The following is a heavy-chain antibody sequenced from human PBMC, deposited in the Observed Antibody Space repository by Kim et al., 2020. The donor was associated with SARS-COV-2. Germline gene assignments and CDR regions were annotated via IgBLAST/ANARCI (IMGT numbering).Heavy chain of an antibody. V-gene: IGHV3-21*01. D-gene: IGHD5-12*01. Sequence: GGSLRLSCAASGFTFSSYSMNWVRQAPGKGLEWVSSISSSSSYIYYADSVKGRFTISRDNAKNSLYLQMNSLRAEDTAVYYCARDRLLRLWPYYYYGMDVWGQGTTVTVSS. CDR1: GFTFSSYS. CDR2: ISSSSSYI. CDR3: ARDRLLRLWPYYYYGMDV. J-gene: IGHJ6*02.